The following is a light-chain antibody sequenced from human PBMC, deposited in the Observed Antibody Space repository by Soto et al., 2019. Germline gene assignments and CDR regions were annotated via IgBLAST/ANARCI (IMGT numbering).Light chain of an antibody. J-gene: IGKJ2*01. V-gene: IGKV1-5*03. CDR2: KSS. CDR1: QSISSC. Sequence: DIQMTQSPSTLSASVGDRVTITCRASQSISSCLAWYQQKPGKAPKLLIYKSSSLESGVPSRFSVSGSGTEFTLTISSLQPDDFETYSCQQYNSYPYTFGQGTKLEIK. CDR3: QQYNSYPYT.